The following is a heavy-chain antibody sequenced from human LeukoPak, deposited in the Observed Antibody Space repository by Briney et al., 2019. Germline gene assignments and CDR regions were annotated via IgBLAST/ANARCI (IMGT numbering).Heavy chain of an antibody. Sequence: TSETLSLTCAVYGGSFSGYYWSWIRQPPGKGLEWIGETNHSGSTNYNPSLKSRVTISVDTSKNQFSLKLSSVTAADTAVYYCARGRQQLVQGGGFDPWGQGTLVTVSS. D-gene: IGHD6-13*01. CDR2: TNHSGST. CDR3: ARGRQQLVQGGGFDP. CDR1: GGSFSGYY. V-gene: IGHV4-34*01. J-gene: IGHJ5*02.